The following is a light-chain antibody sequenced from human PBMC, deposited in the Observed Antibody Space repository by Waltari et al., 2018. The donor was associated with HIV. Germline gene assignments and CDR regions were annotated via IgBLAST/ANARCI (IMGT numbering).Light chain of an antibody. CDR2: GTS. J-gene: IGKJ4*02. Sequence: TQSPATLSVSPGERATLSCSASQSVSSNLAWYQQNPGQAPRRLMYGTSTSATGVPGRVSGRGSGTEANLTSSSQQAADFALYDGEPIKNVPLKSGAGTKVELK. CDR3: EPIKNVPLK. CDR1: QSVSSN. V-gene: IGKV3-15*01.